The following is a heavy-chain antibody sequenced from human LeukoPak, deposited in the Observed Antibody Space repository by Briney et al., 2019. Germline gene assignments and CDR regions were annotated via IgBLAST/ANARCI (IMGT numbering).Heavy chain of an antibody. CDR2: ISSSSSYM. Sequence: PGGSLRLSCAASGFTFSSYSMNWVRQAPGKGLEWVSSISSSSSYMYYADSVKGRFTISRDNAKNSLYLQMNSPRAEDTAVYYCARDGLSRGVSDYWGQGTLVTVSS. V-gene: IGHV3-21*01. CDR1: GFTFSSYS. CDR3: ARDGLSRGVSDY. J-gene: IGHJ4*02. D-gene: IGHD3-10*01.